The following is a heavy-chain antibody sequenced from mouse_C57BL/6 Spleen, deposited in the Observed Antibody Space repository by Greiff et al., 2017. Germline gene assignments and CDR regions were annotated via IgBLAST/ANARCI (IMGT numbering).Heavy chain of an antibody. Sequence: QVQLQQPGAELVKPGASVKLSCKASGYTFTSYWMQWVKQRPGQGLEWIGEIDPSDSYTNYNQKFKGKATLTVDTSSSTAYMQLSSLTCEDSAVYYCARWLLPFFDDWGQGTTLTVSS. CDR1: GYTFTSYW. V-gene: IGHV1-50*01. D-gene: IGHD2-3*01. J-gene: IGHJ2*01. CDR3: ARWLLPFFDD. CDR2: IDPSDSYT.